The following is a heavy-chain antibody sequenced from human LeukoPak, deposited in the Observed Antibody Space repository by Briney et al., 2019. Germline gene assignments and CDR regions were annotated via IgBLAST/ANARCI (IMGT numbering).Heavy chain of an antibody. CDR2: INHSGSI. J-gene: IGHJ4*02. V-gene: IGHV4-34*01. Sequence: AETLSLICSVWGISFRVYHWFGIRHPRPEAVEWCGHINHSGSINYAPYLQPLLSISDDTSKHQFSQTLRPVAAADTALYYCERGRGRTWDLHHEYSSGWYTYWGQGTLVTVSS. CDR3: ERGRGRTWDLHHEYSSGWYTY. CDR1: GISFRVYH. D-gene: IGHD6-19*01.